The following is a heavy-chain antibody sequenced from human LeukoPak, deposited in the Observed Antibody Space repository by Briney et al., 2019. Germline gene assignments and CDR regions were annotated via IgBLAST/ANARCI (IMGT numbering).Heavy chain of an antibody. CDR2: ISSNSAYL. D-gene: IGHD2-15*01. Sequence: GGSLRLSCAASGFTFSSYAMHWVRQAPGKGLEWVSSISSNSAYLYYVDSLRGRFTVSRDNAKSSLPLQMNSLRVEDTAVYYCARAHCSGRGCYQRYDGFDIWGQGTVVTVSS. J-gene: IGHJ3*02. CDR3: ARAHCSGRGCYQRYDGFDI. CDR1: GFTFSSYA. V-gene: IGHV3-21*01.